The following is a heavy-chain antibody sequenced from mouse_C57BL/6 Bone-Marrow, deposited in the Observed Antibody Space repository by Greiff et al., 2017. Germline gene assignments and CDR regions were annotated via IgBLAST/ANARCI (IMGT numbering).Heavy chain of an antibody. D-gene: IGHD1-1*01. J-gene: IGHJ4*01. CDR3: ARGIYYYGSSSYYYAMDY. Sequence: EVKLQESGPGLVKPSQSLSLTCSVTGYSTTSGYYWNWIRQFPGNKLEWMGYISYDGSNNYNPSLKNRISITRDTSKNQFFLKLNSVTTEDTATYYCARGIYYYGSSSYYYAMDYWGQGTSVTVSS. V-gene: IGHV3-6*01. CDR1: GYSTTSGYY. CDR2: ISYDGSN.